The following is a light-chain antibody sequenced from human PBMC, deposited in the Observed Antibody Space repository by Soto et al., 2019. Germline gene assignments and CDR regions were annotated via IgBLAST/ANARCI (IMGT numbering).Light chain of an antibody. CDR1: QSISRY. CDR3: QQRSDWPRT. CDR2: KAS. V-gene: IGKV1-5*03. J-gene: IGKJ1*01. Sequence: DIQMTQSPSTLSASVGDRVSITCRASQSISRYLAWYQQKPGKAPKLLIYKASSLEGGVPSRFGGSGSGTDFTLTISSLEPEDFAVYYCQQRSDWPRTFGQGTKVDI.